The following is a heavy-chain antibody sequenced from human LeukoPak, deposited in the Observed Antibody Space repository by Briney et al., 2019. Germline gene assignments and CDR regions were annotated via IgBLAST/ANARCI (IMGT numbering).Heavy chain of an antibody. Sequence: ASVKVSCKASGYTFTGYYMHWVRQAPGQGLEWMGWINPNSGSTNYAQKFQGRVTMTRDTSISTAYMELSRLRSDDTAVYYCARVCIAAADNNWFDPWGQGTLVTVSS. CDR1: GYTFTGYY. D-gene: IGHD6-13*01. CDR3: ARVCIAAADNNWFDP. J-gene: IGHJ5*02. CDR2: INPNSGST. V-gene: IGHV1-2*02.